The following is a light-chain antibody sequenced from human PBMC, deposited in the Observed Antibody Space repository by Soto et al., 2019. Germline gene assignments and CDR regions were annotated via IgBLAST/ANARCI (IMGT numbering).Light chain of an antibody. J-gene: IGKJ5*01. V-gene: IGKV1-5*01. CDR3: QQYNSYSYT. CDR1: QSISNS. Sequence: DIQMTQSPSSLSASVGYRVTITCRASQSISNSLNWYQHKPGKAPNLLIYGASGLQSGVPSRFSGSGSGTEFTLTISSLQPDDFATYYCQQYNSYSYTFGQGTRLEIK. CDR2: GAS.